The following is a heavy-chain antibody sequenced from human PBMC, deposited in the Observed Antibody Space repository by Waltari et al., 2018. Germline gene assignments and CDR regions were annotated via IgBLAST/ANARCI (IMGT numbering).Heavy chain of an antibody. D-gene: IGHD2-2*01. CDR2: VHHSGKT. Sequence: QVQLQESGQGLGKPSGTLSPPCPCLGTPTSGNSWWSWVRQSPEKGLEWIGQVHHSGKTHYNPSLQSRVTISLDKPKNQFSLNLNSVTAADTAVYYCAGDRAIGLFFDYWGRGTLVTVSS. CDR3: AGDRAIGLFFDY. CDR1: GTPTSGNSW. V-gene: IGHV4-4*02. J-gene: IGHJ4*02.